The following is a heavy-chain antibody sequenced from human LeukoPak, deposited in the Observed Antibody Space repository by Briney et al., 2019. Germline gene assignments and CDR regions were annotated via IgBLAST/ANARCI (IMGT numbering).Heavy chain of an antibody. Sequence: SETLSLTCTVSGGSISSYYWSWIRQPPGKGLEWIGYIYTSGSTNYNPSLKSRVTISVDTSKNQFSLKLSSVTAADTAVYYCARQAITYQLPNYYMDVWGKGTTVTVSS. CDR3: ARQAITYQLPNYYMDV. D-gene: IGHD5-24*01. CDR2: IYTSGST. V-gene: IGHV4-4*09. CDR1: GGSISSYY. J-gene: IGHJ6*03.